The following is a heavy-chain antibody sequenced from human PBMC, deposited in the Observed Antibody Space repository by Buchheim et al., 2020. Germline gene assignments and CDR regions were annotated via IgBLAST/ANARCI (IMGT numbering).Heavy chain of an antibody. Sequence: QVQLQESGPGLVKPSQTLSLTCTVSGDSISSTSYYWSWIRQPAGKGLEWIGRIYISGSTNYNPSLKSRVTISLDTSKNQFSVRLTSVTAADTAVYYCARHDFWSGYSVDYWGQGTL. D-gene: IGHD3-3*01. CDR1: GDSISSTSYY. CDR3: ARHDFWSGYSVDY. J-gene: IGHJ4*02. CDR2: IYISGST. V-gene: IGHV4-61*02.